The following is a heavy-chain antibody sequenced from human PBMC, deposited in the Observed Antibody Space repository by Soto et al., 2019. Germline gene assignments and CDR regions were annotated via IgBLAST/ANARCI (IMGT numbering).Heavy chain of an antibody. CDR3: ARGPTTYYYGSGSYGWFDP. CDR2: IYYSGST. D-gene: IGHD3-10*01. J-gene: IGHJ5*02. Sequence: SEILSLTCTVSGGSISSSSYYWGWIRQPPGKGMEWIGSIYYSGSTYYNPSLKSRVTISVDTSKNQFSLKLSSVTAADTAVYYCARGPTTYYYGSGSYGWFDPWGQGTLVTVSS. CDR1: GGSISSSSYY. V-gene: IGHV4-39*01.